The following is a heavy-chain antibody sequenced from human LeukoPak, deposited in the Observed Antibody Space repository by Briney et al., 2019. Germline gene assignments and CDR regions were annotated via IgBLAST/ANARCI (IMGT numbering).Heavy chain of an antibody. Sequence: ASVKVSCKASGYTFTAFYLHWVRQAPGQGLEWMGWINSNSGDTNSEQKFQGRVTMTRDTSISTAYMELGGLRSDDTAVYYCAREGLVCSSTSYHYLDSWGQGTLVTVSS. D-gene: IGHD2-2*01. J-gene: IGHJ4*02. CDR2: INSNSGDT. V-gene: IGHV1-2*02. CDR1: GYTFTAFY. CDR3: AREGLVCSSTSYHYLDS.